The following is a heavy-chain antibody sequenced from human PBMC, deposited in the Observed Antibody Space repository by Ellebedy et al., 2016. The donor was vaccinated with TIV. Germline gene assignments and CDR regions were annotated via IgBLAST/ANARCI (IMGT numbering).Heavy chain of an antibody. D-gene: IGHD3-10*02. CDR2: ISAYTGNI. V-gene: IGHV1-18*04. CDR1: GYDFARYS. J-gene: IGHJ4*02. Sequence: AASVKVSCQASGYDFARYSVCWVRPAPGQGLEWMGWISAYTGNINYAQKFQGRVSLTTDLSTSKAYMELRSMRSDDPSVYYCARYMFQVMGFRYLWFDYWGQGTLVTVSS. CDR3: ARYMFQVMGFRYLWFDY.